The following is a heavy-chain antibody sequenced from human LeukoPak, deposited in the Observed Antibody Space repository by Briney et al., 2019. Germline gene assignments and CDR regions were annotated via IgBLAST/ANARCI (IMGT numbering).Heavy chain of an antibody. Sequence: SETLSLTCTVSGDSISSYYWSWIRQPPGKGLEWVGYIYYSGSTNYSPSLKSRVTISVDTSKNQFSLKLSSVTAADTAVYYCARSERIIMILGGAFDIWGQGTVVTVSS. CDR1: GDSISSYY. J-gene: IGHJ3*02. CDR2: IYYSGST. CDR3: ARSERIIMILGGAFDI. D-gene: IGHD3-22*01. V-gene: IGHV4-59*08.